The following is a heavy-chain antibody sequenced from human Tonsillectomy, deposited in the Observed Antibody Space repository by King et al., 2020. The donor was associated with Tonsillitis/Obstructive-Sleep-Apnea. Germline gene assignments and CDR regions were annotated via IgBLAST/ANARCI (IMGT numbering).Heavy chain of an antibody. CDR3: ARPIWVDYDHHSADEEGAFDI. D-gene: IGHD4-17*01. CDR2: IYYSGST. Sequence: QLQESGPGLVKPSETLSLTCTVSGGSISIIGYYWGWIRQPPGKGLEWIGSIYYSGSTYYNPSLKSRVTISVDTSKNQVSLKLTSVTAADTAVYYCARPIWVDYDHHSADEEGAFDIWGQGTMVTVSS. V-gene: IGHV4-39*01. J-gene: IGHJ3*02. CDR1: GGSISIIGYY.